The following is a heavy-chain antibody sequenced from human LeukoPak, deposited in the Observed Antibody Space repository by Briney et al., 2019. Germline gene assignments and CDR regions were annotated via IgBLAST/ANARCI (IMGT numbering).Heavy chain of an antibody. Sequence: GGSLRLSCAASGFTFSSYAMHWVRQAPGKGLEWVAAISYGGSNKYYADSVKGRFTISRDNSKNTLYLQMNSLRAEDTAVYYCARGTSYWGQGTLVTVSS. CDR1: GFTFSSYA. J-gene: IGHJ4*02. V-gene: IGHV3-30-3*01. D-gene: IGHD2-2*01. CDR3: ARGTSY. CDR2: ISYGGSNK.